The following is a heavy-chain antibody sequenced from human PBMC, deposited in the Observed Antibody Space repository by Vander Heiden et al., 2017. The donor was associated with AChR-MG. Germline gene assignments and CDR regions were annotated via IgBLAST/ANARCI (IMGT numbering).Heavy chain of an antibody. V-gene: IGHV3-23*01. Sequence: EVQLLESGGGLVQPGGSLRLSCAASGFTFSSYAMSWVRPAPGKGLEWVSAISGSGGSTYYADSVKGRFTISRDNSKNTLYLQMNSLRAEDTAVYYCAKGITMVRGNFDYWGQGTLVTVSS. CDR3: AKGITMVRGNFDY. D-gene: IGHD3-10*01. CDR2: ISGSGGST. J-gene: IGHJ4*02. CDR1: GFTFSSYA.